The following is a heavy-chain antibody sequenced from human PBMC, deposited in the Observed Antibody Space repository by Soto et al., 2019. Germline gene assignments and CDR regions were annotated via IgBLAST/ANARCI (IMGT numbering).Heavy chain of an antibody. V-gene: IGHV1-69*01. J-gene: IGHJ4*02. CDR1: GGTFKMYA. CDR3: SRSIGSGGVIGGFDY. D-gene: IGHD3-16*02. CDR2: IIPIFDKP. Sequence: QVQLVQSGAEVRNPGSAVRVSCKASGGTFKMYAMNWVRQAPGQGLQWIEGIIPIFDKPRYAQQFQGRVTITVEESTSTAYMELSSLRSEDTAIYYCSRSIGSGGVIGGFDYWGQGTLVTVAS.